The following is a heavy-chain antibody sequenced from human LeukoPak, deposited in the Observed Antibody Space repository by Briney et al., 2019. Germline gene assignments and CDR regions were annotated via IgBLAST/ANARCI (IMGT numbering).Heavy chain of an antibody. CDR3: ARDDHPPWVPAAAYGNDAFDI. D-gene: IGHD2-2*01. Sequence: GGSLRLSCAASGFTFSSYWMHWVRQAPGKGLEWVSYISSSGSTIYYADSVKGRFTISRDDAKNSLYLQMNSLRAEDTAVYYCARDDHPPWVPAAAYGNDAFDIWGQGTMVTVSS. V-gene: IGHV3-48*04. CDR1: GFTFSSYW. CDR2: ISSSGSTI. J-gene: IGHJ3*02.